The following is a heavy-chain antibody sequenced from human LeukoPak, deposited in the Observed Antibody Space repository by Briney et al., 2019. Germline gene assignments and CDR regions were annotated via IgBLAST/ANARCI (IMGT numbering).Heavy chain of an antibody. V-gene: IGHV4-34*01. CDR1: GGSFSGYY. D-gene: IGHD3-10*01. J-gene: IGHJ6*02. CDR2: INHSGST. Sequence: SETLSLTCAVYGGSFSGYYWSWIRQPPGKGLEWIGEINHSGSTNYNPSLKSRVTISVDTSKNQFSLKLSSVTAADTAVYYCTRGGTMGRSYYYYGMDVWGQGTTVTVSS. CDR3: TRGGTMGRSYYYYGMDV.